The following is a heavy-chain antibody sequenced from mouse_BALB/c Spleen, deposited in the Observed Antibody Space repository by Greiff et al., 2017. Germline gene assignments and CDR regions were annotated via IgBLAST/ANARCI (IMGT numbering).Heavy chain of an antibody. CDR3: ARGEGLLRAWFAY. J-gene: IGHJ3*01. Sequence: EVQLVESGGGLVKPGGSLKLSCAASGFTFSDYYMYWVRQTPEKRLEWVATISDGGSYTYYPDSVKGRFTISRDNAKNNLYLQMSSLKSEDTAMYYCARGEGLLRAWFAYWGQGTLVTVSA. CDR1: GFTFSDYY. V-gene: IGHV5-4*02. CDR2: ISDGGSYT. D-gene: IGHD1-1*01.